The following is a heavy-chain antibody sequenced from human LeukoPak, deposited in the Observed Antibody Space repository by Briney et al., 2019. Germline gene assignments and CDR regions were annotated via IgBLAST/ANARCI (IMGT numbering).Heavy chain of an antibody. D-gene: IGHD1-26*01. V-gene: IGHV3-23*01. CDR1: GFTFSSYA. CDR2: ISGSGGST. CDR3: AKETTSSYSGSYSPR. Sequence: GGSLRLSCAASGFTFSSYAMSWVRQAPGKGLEWVSAISGSGGSTYYADSVKGRFTISRDNSKNTLYLQMDSLRAEDTAVYYCAKETTSSYSGSYSPRWGQGTLVTVSS. J-gene: IGHJ4*02.